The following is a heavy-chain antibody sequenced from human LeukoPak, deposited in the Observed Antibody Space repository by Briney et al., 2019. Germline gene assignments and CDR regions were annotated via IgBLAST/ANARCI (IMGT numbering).Heavy chain of an antibody. CDR2: IYPGDSDT. D-gene: IGHD2-2*01. V-gene: IGHV5-51*01. Sequence: GESLKLSCKGSGYSFTSYWMGWVRQMPGKGLEWMANIYPGDSDTRYSPSLQGQVTISADKSISTAYLQWSSLKASNTAMYYVARQPVPAAADYWGQGTLVTVSS. CDR3: ARQPVPAAADY. J-gene: IGHJ4*02. CDR1: GYSFTSYW.